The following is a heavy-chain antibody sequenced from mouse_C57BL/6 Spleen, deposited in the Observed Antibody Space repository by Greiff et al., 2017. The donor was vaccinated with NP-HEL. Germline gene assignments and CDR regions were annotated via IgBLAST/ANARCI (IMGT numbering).Heavy chain of an antibody. V-gene: IGHV1-9*01. J-gene: IGHJ4*01. Sequence: QVQLKESGAELMKPGASVKLSCKATGYTFTGYWIEWVKQRPGHGLEWIGEILPGSGSTNYNEKFKGKATFTADTSSNTAYMQLSSLTTEDSAIYYCARWDSTVVAPFYAMDYWGQGTSVTVSS. CDR2: ILPGSGST. CDR3: ARWDSTVVAPFYAMDY. CDR1: GYTFTGYW. D-gene: IGHD1-1*01.